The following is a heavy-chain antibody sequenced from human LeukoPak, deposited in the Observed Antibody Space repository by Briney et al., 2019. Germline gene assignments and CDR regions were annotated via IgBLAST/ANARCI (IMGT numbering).Heavy chain of an antibody. CDR2: ISDDGNKK. V-gene: IGHV3-30*18. CDR1: GFTFSSYG. J-gene: IGHJ4*02. Sequence: PGGSLRLSCGASGFTFSSYGMHWVRQAPGKGLEWVAVISDDGNKKNYADSVKGRLTISRDNSKNTVYLQMNSLRAEDTAVYYCAKDSRNYYFDYWGQGTLVIVSS. CDR3: AKDSRNYYFDY.